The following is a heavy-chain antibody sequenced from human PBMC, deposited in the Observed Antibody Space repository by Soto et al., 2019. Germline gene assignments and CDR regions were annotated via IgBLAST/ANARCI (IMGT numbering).Heavy chain of an antibody. CDR3: AKDCTNGVCYDY. CDR2: ISGSGGST. D-gene: IGHD2-8*01. Sequence: GGSLSLSCAASGFPFSSYAMSWVRQAPGKGLEWVSAISGSGGSTYYADSVKGRFTISRDNSKNTLYLQMNSLRAEDTAVYYCAKDCTNGVCYDYWGQGTLVIVSS. V-gene: IGHV3-23*01. J-gene: IGHJ4*02. CDR1: GFPFSSYA.